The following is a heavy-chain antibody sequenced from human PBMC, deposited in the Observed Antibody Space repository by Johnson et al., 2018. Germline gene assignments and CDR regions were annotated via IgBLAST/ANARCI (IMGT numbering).Heavy chain of an antibody. J-gene: IGHJ6*04. CDR3: ARDGDRMDV. CDR2: IGTAGDT. D-gene: IGHD7-27*01. CDR1: GFTFSSYD. V-gene: IGHV3-13*01. Sequence: VQLVQSGGVVVQPGGSXRLSCAAAGFTFSSYDMHWGRQSTGKGLEWVSAIGTAGDTYFPGSVKGRFTISRENAKNSLYLQMNSLRAEDTAVYYCARDGDRMDVWGKGTTVTVSS.